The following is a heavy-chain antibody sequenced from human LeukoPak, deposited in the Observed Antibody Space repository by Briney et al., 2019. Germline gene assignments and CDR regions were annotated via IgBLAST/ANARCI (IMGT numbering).Heavy chain of an antibody. J-gene: IGHJ6*02. D-gene: IGHD6-19*01. V-gene: IGHV3-30*18. CDR1: GFTFGSYG. Sequence: PGGSLRLSCAASGFTFGSYGMHWVRQAPGKGLEWVAVISYDGSNKYYADSVKGRFTISRDNSRNTLYVQMSSLRAEDTAVYYCAKDLGHYSSVWFGGDNYYYYGMDVWGQGTTVTVSS. CDR2: ISYDGSNK. CDR3: AKDLGHYSSVWFGGDNYYYYGMDV.